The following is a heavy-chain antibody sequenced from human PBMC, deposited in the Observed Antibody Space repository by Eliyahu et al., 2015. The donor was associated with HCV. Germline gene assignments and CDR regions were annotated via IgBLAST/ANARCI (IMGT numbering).Heavy chain of an antibody. CDR2: IYYSGST. D-gene: IGHD2-15*01. V-gene: IGHV4-59*01. CDR3: ARWGRYCSGGSCYRLNGMDV. Sequence: QVQLQESGPGLVKPSETLSLTCTVSGGSISSYXWXWIRQPPGKGLEWIGYIYYSGSTNYNPSLKSRVTISVDTSKNQFSLKLSSVTAADTAVYYCARWGRYCSGGSCYRLNGMDVWGQGTTVTVSS. J-gene: IGHJ6*02. CDR1: GGSISSYX.